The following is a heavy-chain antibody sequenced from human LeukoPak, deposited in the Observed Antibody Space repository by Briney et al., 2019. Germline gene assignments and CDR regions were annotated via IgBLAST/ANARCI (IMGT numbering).Heavy chain of an antibody. CDR3: ARAFPSPEENLFVP. J-gene: IGHJ5*02. V-gene: IGHV1-8*01. D-gene: IGHD2/OR15-2a*01. Sequence: ASVKVSCKVSGYTFTSYDINWVRQATGQGLEWMGWMSPNGGNTGYAQKFHRRVTMTRNTSISTAYMELSSLRSEDTAVHYCARAFPSPEENLFVPWRQGTLVTVPS. CDR2: MSPNGGNT. CDR1: GYTFTSYD.